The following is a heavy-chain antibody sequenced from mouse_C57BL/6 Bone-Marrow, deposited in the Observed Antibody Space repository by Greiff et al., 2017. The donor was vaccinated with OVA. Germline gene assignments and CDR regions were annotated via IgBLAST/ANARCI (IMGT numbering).Heavy chain of an antibody. D-gene: IGHD2-1*01. Sequence: QVQLKESGAELARPGASVKMSCKASGYTFTSYTLHWVKQRPGQGLAWIGYINPSSGYTKYNQKFKDKATLTADKSSSTAYMQLSSLTSEDSAVYYCAREDGNWFAYWGQGTLVTGSA. CDR2: INPSSGYT. CDR3: AREDGNWFAY. V-gene: IGHV1-4*01. CDR1: GYTFTSYT. J-gene: IGHJ3*01.